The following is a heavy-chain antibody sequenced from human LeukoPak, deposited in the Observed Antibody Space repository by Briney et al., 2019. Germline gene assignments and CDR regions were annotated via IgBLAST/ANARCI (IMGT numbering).Heavy chain of an antibody. CDR3: ARYPGIAVAGPRRSKGWFDP. CDR1: GGSFSGYY. V-gene: IGHV4-34*01. D-gene: IGHD6-19*01. CDR2: INHSGST. J-gene: IGHJ5*02. Sequence: SETLSLTCAVYGGSFSGYYWSWIRQPPGKGLEWIGEINHSGSTNYNPSLKSRVTISVDTSKNQFSLKLSSVTAADTAVYYCARYPGIAVAGPRRSKGWFDPWGQGTLVTVSS.